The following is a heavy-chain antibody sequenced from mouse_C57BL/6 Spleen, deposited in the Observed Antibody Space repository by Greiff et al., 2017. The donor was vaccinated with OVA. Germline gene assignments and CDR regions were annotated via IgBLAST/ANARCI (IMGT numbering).Heavy chain of an antibody. V-gene: IGHV1-42*01. CDR1: GYSFTGYY. CDR3: ARPQLRLAWFAY. J-gene: IGHJ3*01. Sequence: DVQLQESGPELVKPGASVKISCKASGYSFTGYYMNWVKQSPEKSLEWIGEINPSTGGTTYNQKFKAKATLTVDKSSSTAYMQLKSLTSEDSAVYYCARPQLRLAWFAYWGQGTLVTVSA. D-gene: IGHD3-2*02. CDR2: INPSTGGT.